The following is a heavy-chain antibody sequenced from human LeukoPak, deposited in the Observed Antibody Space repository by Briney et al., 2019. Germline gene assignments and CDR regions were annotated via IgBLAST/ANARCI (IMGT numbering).Heavy chain of an antibody. V-gene: IGHV3-33*01. J-gene: IGHJ4*02. CDR2: IWYDGSNK. CDR3: ARAGSRDGYNWFDY. CDR1: GFTFSSYG. Sequence: GGSLRLSCAASGFTFSSYGMHWVRQAPGKGLEWVAVIWYDGSNKYYADSVKGRFTISRDNSKNTLYLQMNSLRAEDTAVYYCARAGSRDGYNWFDYWGQGTLVTVSS. D-gene: IGHD5-24*01.